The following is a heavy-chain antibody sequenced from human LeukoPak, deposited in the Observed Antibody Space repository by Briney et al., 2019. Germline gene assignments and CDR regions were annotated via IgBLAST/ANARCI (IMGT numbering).Heavy chain of an antibody. V-gene: IGHV3-53*01. CDR3: ARLPIVVITSGGY. CDR1: GFTVSSNY. J-gene: IGHJ4*02. CDR2: IYSDGST. Sequence: GGSLRLSCAASGFTVSSNYMTWVRQAPGEGLEWLSVIYSDGSTYYADSVKGRFAILRDNSKNTLYLQMNSLRAEDTAVYYCARLPIVVITSGGYWGQGTLVTVSS. D-gene: IGHD3-22*01.